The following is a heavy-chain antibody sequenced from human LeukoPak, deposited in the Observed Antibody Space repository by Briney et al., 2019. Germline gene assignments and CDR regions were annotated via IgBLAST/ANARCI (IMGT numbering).Heavy chain of an antibody. CDR3: ARDRKVGATEYDY. Sequence: TGGSLRLSCAASGFSFSNYWMSWVRQAPGKGLEWVANIKQDGSEKYYVDSVKGRFTISRDNAKNSLYLQMNSLRAEDTAVYYCARDRKVGATEYDYWGQGTLVTVSS. J-gene: IGHJ4*02. D-gene: IGHD1-26*01. CDR2: IKQDGSEK. CDR1: GFSFSNYW. V-gene: IGHV3-7*03.